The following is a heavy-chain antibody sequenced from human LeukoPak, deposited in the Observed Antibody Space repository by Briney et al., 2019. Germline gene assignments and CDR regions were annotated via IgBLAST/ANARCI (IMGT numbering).Heavy chain of an antibody. D-gene: IGHD2-21*02. CDR3: ARARGGDSLDAFDI. CDR2: IYYSGST. J-gene: IGHJ3*02. V-gene: IGHV4-59*08. Sequence: SETLSLTCTVSGGSISSYYWSWIRQPPGKGLEWIGYIYYSGSTNYNPSLKSRVTISVDTSKNQFSLKLSSVTAADTAVYYCARARGGDSLDAFDIWGQGTMVTVSS. CDR1: GGSISSYY.